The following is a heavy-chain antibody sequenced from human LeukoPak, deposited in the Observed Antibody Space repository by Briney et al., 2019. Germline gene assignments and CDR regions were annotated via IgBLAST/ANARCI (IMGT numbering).Heavy chain of an antibody. Sequence: ASVKVSCKVSGYTLTSLCMHWVRQAPGKGLEWMGGFDPEGDETIYAQKFQGRVTMTEDTSTDTAYMELSSLKSEDTAVYYCATDPDDGCRYLPLLYWGQGTLVTVSS. CDR3: ATDPDDGCRYLPLLY. CDR2: FDPEGDET. D-gene: IGHD3-22*01. J-gene: IGHJ4*02. CDR1: GYTLTSLC. V-gene: IGHV1-24*01.